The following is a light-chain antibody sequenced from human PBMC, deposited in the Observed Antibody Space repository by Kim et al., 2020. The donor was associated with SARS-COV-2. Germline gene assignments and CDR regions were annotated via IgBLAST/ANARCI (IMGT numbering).Light chain of an antibody. CDR3: QSYDSSNPSWV. CDR2: EDN. Sequence: VTIPCTRSSGSIASNYVQWYQQRPGSSPTTVIYEDNQRPSGVPDRFSGSIDSSSNSASLTISGLKTEDEADYYCQSYDSSNPSWVFGGGTQLTVL. J-gene: IGLJ3*02. CDR1: SGSIASNY. V-gene: IGLV6-57*01.